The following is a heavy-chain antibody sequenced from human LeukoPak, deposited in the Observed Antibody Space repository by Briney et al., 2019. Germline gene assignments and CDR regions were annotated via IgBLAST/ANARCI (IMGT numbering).Heavy chain of an antibody. J-gene: IGHJ5*02. Sequence: GASVKVSCKASGYTFTSYGISWVRQAPGQGLEWMGWISAYNGNTNYAQKLQGRVTMTTDTSTSTAYMELRSLRPDDTAVYYCARSQTYYYDSSGYYWFDPWGQGTLVTVSS. D-gene: IGHD3-22*01. CDR2: ISAYNGNT. V-gene: IGHV1-18*01. CDR1: GYTFTSYG. CDR3: ARSQTYYYDSSGYYWFDP.